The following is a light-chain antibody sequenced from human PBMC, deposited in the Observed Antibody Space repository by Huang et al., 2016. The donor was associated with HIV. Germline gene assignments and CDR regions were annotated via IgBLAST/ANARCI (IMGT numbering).Light chain of an antibody. Sequence: DIVMTQSPDSLAVPLGERAIISCVSSQSVLYSANKKHLPMNCLAWYQKKPGQPPKLLIYWASSRASGVPDRFSGSGSGTDFTLTISSLQAEDVAVYYCQQHYSTPWTFGQGTKVEIK. V-gene: IGKV4-1*01. CDR2: WAS. J-gene: IGKJ1*01. CDR1: QSVLYSANKKHLPMNC. CDR3: QQHYSTPWT.